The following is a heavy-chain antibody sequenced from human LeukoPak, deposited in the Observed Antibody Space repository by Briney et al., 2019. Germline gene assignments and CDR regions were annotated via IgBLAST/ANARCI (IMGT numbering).Heavy chain of an antibody. CDR1: GFTFSSYA. J-gene: IGHJ4*02. CDR3: ARVNYDSSGYYVDY. Sequence: PGGSLRLSCAASGFTFSSYAMSWVRQAPGKGLEWVSAISGSGGSTYYADSVKGRFTISRDNAKNSLYLQMNSLRAEDTAVYYCARVNYDSSGYYVDYWGQGTLVTVSS. V-gene: IGHV3-23*01. D-gene: IGHD3-22*01. CDR2: ISGSGGST.